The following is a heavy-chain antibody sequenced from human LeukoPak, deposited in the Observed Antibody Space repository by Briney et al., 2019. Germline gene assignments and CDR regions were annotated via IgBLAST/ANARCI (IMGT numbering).Heavy chain of an antibody. CDR3: TTSHYDFWSGYYPLRN. D-gene: IGHD3-3*01. Sequence: GGSLRLSCAASGFTFSNAWMNWVRQAPGKGPEWVGRIKSKTDGGTTDYAAPVKGRFTISRDDSKNTLYLQMNSLKTEDTAVYYCTTSHYDFWSGYYPLRNWGQGTLVTVSS. V-gene: IGHV3-15*07. CDR2: IKSKTDGGTT. CDR1: GFTFSNAW. J-gene: IGHJ4*02.